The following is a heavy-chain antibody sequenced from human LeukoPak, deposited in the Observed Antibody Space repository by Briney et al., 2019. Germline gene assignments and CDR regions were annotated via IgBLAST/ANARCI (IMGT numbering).Heavy chain of an antibody. CDR3: ARARYSYALFDY. Sequence: PSETLSLTCAVSGGSISSGGYSWSWIRQPPGKGLEWIGYIYHSGSTYYNPSLKSRVTISVDRSKNQFSLKLSSVTAADTAVYYCARARYSYALFDYWGQGTLVTVSS. D-gene: IGHD5-18*01. J-gene: IGHJ4*02. V-gene: IGHV4-30-2*01. CDR1: GGSISSGGYS. CDR2: IYHSGST.